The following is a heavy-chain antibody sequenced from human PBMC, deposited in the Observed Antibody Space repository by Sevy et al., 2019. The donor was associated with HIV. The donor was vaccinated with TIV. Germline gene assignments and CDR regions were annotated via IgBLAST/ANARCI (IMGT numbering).Heavy chain of an antibody. V-gene: IGHV3-23*01. CDR1: GFTFSSYA. D-gene: IGHD3-3*01. CDR3: AGRKVGDFWSGSLRGPWAGGPLFDY. J-gene: IGHJ4*02. CDR2: ISHTGDNI. Sequence: GGSLRLSCAASGFTFSSYAMTWVRQAPGKGLEWVSSISHTGDNIYYADSVRGRFTISRDKSKGTLYLHMRSLRAEDTAVYYWAGRKVGDFWSGSLRGPWAGGPLFDYWGQGTLVTVSS.